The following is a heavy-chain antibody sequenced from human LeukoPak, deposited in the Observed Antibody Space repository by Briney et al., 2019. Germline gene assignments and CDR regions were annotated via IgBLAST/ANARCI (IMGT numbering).Heavy chain of an antibody. D-gene: IGHD3-10*01. CDR2: VYYSGST. Sequence: SETLSLTCTVSGGSITSSSYYWGWIRQPPGKGLEWIGNVYYSGSTYYNPSLKSRVSISVDTSKNQFSLRLNSVTAADTAVYYCTRESGNTFVRGARYYSFYMDVWGTGTTVTVSS. CDR1: GGSITSSSYY. V-gene: IGHV4-39*07. CDR3: TRESGNTFVRGARYYSFYMDV. J-gene: IGHJ6*03.